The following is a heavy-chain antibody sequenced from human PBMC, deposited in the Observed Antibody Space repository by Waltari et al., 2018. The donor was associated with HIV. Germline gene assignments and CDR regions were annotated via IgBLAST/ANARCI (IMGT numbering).Heavy chain of an antibody. V-gene: IGHV3-7*01. CDR2: IKQDGSEK. Sequence: EVQLVESGGGLVQPGGSLRLSCGASGFTFTSYWMGWVRQAPGKGMEWVANIKQDGSEKYYVDSMKRRFTISRDNAKNSLYLQMNSLRAEDTAVYYCARVRGYSCWDWGQGTLVTVSS. CDR1: GFTFTSYW. CDR3: ARVRGYSCWD. D-gene: IGHD2-2*01. J-gene: IGHJ4*02.